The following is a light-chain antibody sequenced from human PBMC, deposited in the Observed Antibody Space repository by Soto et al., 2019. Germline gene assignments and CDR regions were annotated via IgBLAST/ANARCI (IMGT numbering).Light chain of an antibody. CDR2: KAS. Sequence: DIQMTQSPSALSASVGDTVTITCRASQSVDTCLAGYQQKPGKAPHLLIYKASRLETGVPSRFSGSGSVTAYTLAITGLQPDDFATYYCQQFYRYPLTFGQGTKVEI. CDR3: QQFYRYPLT. CDR1: QSVDTC. V-gene: IGKV1-5*03. J-gene: IGKJ1*01.